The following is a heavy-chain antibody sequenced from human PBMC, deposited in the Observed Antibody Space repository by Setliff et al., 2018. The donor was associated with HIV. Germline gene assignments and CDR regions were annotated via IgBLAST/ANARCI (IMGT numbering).Heavy chain of an antibody. CDR1: GGSTSSHY. D-gene: IGHD5-12*01. Sequence: SETLSLTCTVSGGSTSSHYWSWIRQPPGKGLEWIGHIYTSGSTNYNPSLKSRVTMSVGTSKNQFSLKLSSVTAADTAVYYCARACRSGYDYFHYFDYWGQGTLVTVSS. CDR2: IYTSGST. J-gene: IGHJ4*02. V-gene: IGHV4-59*11. CDR3: ARACRSGYDYFHYFDY.